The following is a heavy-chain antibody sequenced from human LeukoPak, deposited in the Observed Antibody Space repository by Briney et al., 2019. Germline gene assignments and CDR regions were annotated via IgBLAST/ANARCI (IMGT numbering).Heavy chain of an antibody. CDR2: IFPIFGTA. J-gene: IGHJ5*02. Sequence: SVKVSCKASGGTFSSYAISWVRQAPGQGLEWMGGIFPIFGTANYAQKFQGRVTITTDESTSTAYMELSSLRSEDTAVYYCARSYYYGSGSSNWFDPWGQGTLVTVSS. V-gene: IGHV1-69*05. D-gene: IGHD3-10*01. CDR3: ARSYYYGSGSSNWFDP. CDR1: GGTFSSYA.